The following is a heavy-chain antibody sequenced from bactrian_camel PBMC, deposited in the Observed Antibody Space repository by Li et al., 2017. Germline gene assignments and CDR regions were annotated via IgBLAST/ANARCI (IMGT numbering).Heavy chain of an antibody. CDR2: NRDDGRD. CDR1: GFESVD. D-gene: IGHD5*01. V-gene: IGHV3S40*01. CDR3: AAATEEGWAFGY. J-gene: IGHJ6*01. Sequence: VQLVESGGGLVQPGGSLRLSCAASGFESVDISWVRQGPGKGLEWGSHNRDDGRDYYAESEKGRFAISRDNTKKTMYLQMNDLKNEDAAVYYCAAATEEGWAFGYWGQGTQVTVS.